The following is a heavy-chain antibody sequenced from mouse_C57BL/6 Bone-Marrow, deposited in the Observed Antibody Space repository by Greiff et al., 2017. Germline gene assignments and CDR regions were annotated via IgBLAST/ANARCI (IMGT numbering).Heavy chain of an antibody. CDR3: AKDQGLRRGFAY. V-gene: IGHV2-5*01. CDR1: GFSLTSYG. D-gene: IGHD2-4*01. Sequence: QVQLQQSGPGLVQPSQSLSITCTVSGFSLTSYGVHWVRQSPGKGLEWLGVIWRGGSTYDNAAFMSRLSITKDNSKSQFFFKMTSLQADDTAIYYCAKDQGLRRGFAYWGQGTLVTVSA. J-gene: IGHJ3*01. CDR2: IWRGGST.